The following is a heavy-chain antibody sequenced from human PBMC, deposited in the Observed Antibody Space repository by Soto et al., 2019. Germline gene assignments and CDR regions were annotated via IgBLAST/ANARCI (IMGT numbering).Heavy chain of an antibody. D-gene: IGHD2-15*01. CDR2: ISYDGSNK. CDR1: GFTFSSYA. Sequence: VGSLRLSCAASGFTFSSYAMHWVRQAPGKGLEWVAVISYDGSNKYYADSVKGRFTISRDNSKNTLYPQMNSLRAEDTAVYYCARLGGGIDYWGQGTLVTVSS. V-gene: IGHV3-30-3*01. J-gene: IGHJ4*02. CDR3: ARLGGGIDY.